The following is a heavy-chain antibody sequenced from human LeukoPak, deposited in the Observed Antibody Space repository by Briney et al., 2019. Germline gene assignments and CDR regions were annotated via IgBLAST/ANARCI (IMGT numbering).Heavy chain of an antibody. CDR1: GGTFSSYA. D-gene: IGHD6-6*01. CDR3: ARDEKRIAARPIAFDI. V-gene: IGHV1-69*13. CDR2: IIPIFGTA. Sequence: SVKVSSKASGGTFSSYAISWVRQAPGQGLEWMGGIIPIFGTANYAQKFQGRVTITADESTSTAYMELSSLRSEDTAVYYCARDEKRIAARPIAFDIWGQGTMVTVSS. J-gene: IGHJ3*02.